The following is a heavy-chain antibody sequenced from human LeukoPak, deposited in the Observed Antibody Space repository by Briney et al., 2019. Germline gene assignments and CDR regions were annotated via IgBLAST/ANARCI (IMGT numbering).Heavy chain of an antibody. CDR1: GYTFTSYG. CDR2: ISAYNGNT. CDR3: ARAGYYSGGSCFGGLYYYYYMDV. D-gene: IGHD2-15*01. V-gene: IGHV1-18*01. J-gene: IGHJ6*03. Sequence: ASVKVSCKASGYTFTSYGISWVRQAPGQGLEWMGWISAYNGNTNYAQKLQGRVTMTTDTSTSTAYMELRSLRSDDTAVYYCARAGYYSGGSCFGGLYYYYYMDVWGKGTTVTVSS.